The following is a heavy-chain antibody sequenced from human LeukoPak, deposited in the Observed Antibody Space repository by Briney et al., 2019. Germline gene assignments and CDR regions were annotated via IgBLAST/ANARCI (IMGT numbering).Heavy chain of an antibody. CDR2: INHSGST. CDR1: GGSFSGYY. J-gene: IGHJ6*03. D-gene: IGHD3-9*01. V-gene: IGHV4-34*01. Sequence: SETLSLTCAVYGGSFSGYYWSWIRQPPGKGLEWIGEINHSGSTNYNPSLKSRVTISVDTSKNQFSLKLSSVTAADTAVYYCARRPSVLRYFDWLRYCMDVWGKGTTVTVSS. CDR3: ARRPSVLRYFDWLRYCMDV.